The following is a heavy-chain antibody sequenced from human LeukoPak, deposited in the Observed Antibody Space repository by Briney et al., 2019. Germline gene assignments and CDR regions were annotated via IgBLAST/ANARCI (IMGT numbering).Heavy chain of an antibody. V-gene: IGHV4-59*01. CDR2: IYYSGST. Sequence: SETLSLTCTVSGGSISSYYWSWIRQPPGKGLEWIGYIYYSGSTNYNPSLKSRVTISVDTSKSQFSLNLSSVTAADTAVYYCARGGGYSSGLSYWGQGALVTVSS. D-gene: IGHD6-19*01. CDR1: GGSISSYY. J-gene: IGHJ4*02. CDR3: ARGGGYSSGLSY.